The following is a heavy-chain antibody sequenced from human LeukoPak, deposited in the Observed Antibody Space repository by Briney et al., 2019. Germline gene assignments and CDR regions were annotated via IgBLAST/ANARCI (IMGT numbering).Heavy chain of an antibody. D-gene: IGHD4-23*01. V-gene: IGHV3-30*02. CDR2: IRYDGSNK. CDR1: GFTFSSYG. Sequence: GSLRLSCAASGFTFSSYGMHWVRQAPGKGLEWVAFIRYDGSNKYYADSVKGRFTISRDNSKNTLYLQMNSLRAEDTAVYYCAKGHDYGGKGGSVDYWGQGTLVTVSS. J-gene: IGHJ4*02. CDR3: AKGHDYGGKGGSVDY.